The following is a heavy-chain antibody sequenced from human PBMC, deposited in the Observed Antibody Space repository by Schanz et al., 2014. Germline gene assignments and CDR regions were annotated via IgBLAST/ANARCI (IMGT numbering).Heavy chain of an antibody. Sequence: EVQLLESGGGLVQPGGSLRLSCAASGFTFSSYSMNWVRQAPGKGLEWVSAISGSGGSTYYADSVEGRFTISRDNSRNTLYLQMNSLRAEDTAVYYCARANYRRKINFDYWGRGTLVTVSS. D-gene: IGHD3-10*01. CDR1: GFTFSSYS. CDR3: ARANYRRKINFDY. V-gene: IGHV3-23*01. CDR2: ISGSGGST. J-gene: IGHJ4*02.